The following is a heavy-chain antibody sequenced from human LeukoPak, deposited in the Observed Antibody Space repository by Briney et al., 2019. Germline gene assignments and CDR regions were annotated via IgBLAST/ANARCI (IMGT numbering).Heavy chain of an antibody. CDR1: GFTFSSYW. CDR2: IKPDGSET. Sequence: GESLSLSCAASGFTFSSYWMSWVRQAPGKGLEWVANIKPDGSETYYVDSVKGRFTVTRDNAQSSLHLQMDSLRGEDTAVYYCFAGGGYWGQGTLVTVSS. V-gene: IGHV3-7*01. D-gene: IGHD3-10*01. CDR3: FAGGGY. J-gene: IGHJ4*02.